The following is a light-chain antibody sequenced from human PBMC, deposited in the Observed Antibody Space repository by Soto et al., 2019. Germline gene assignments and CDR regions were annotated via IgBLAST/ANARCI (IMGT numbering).Light chain of an antibody. V-gene: IGKV3-11*01. CDR3: QQRSNQLTYT. Sequence: EIVLTQSPATLSLSPGERATLSCRASQSVSSYLAWYQQKPGQAPRLLIDDASNRATGIPARFSGSGSGTDVTLTISSLEPEDFAVYYCQQRSNQLTYTFGQGTKLEIK. J-gene: IGKJ2*01. CDR2: DAS. CDR1: QSVSSY.